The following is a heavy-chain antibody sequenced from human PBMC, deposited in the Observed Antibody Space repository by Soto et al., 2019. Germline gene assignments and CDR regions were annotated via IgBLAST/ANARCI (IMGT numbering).Heavy chain of an antibody. J-gene: IGHJ4*02. CDR2: IKQDGKKK. D-gene: IGHD3-22*01. CDR3: ARCVLHDSSGSSTFLCGYFDY. CDR1: GFSFSSYW. V-gene: IGHV3-7*03. Sequence: GGSLRLSCAASGFSFSSYWMSWVRQAPGKGLEWVANIKQDGKKKYYVDSVKGRFTISRDNAKNSLYLQMNSLRAEDTAMYYCARCVLHDSSGSSTFLCGYFDYWGQGTLVTVSS.